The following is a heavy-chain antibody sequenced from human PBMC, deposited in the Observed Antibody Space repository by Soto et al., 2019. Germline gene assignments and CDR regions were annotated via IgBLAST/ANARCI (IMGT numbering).Heavy chain of an antibody. J-gene: IGHJ4*02. Sequence: ASVKVSCKASGYTFNGYDIHWVRQAPGQGLEWMGWINPNSGGTNYAQKFQGWVTMTWDTTISTAYMELTRLRSNDTAVYYCARGVADRQLDKWGQGDMVTVSS. CDR3: ARGVADRQLDK. D-gene: IGHD6-6*01. CDR2: INPNSGGT. CDR1: GYTFNGYD. V-gene: IGHV1-2*04.